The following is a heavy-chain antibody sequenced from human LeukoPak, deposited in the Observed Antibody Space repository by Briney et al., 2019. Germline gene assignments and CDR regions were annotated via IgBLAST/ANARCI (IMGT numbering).Heavy chain of an antibody. CDR2: IRSKAYGGTT. V-gene: IGHV3-49*04. CDR3: TRDPLEVVVVPAAMYGY. D-gene: IGHD2-2*01. CDR1: GFTFGDYA. Sequence: GGSLRLSCTASGFTFGDYAMSWVRQAPGKGLEWGGFIRSKAYGGTTEYAASVKGRFTISRDDSKSIAYLQMNSLKTEDTAVYYCTRDPLEVVVVPAAMYGYWGQGTLVTVSS. J-gene: IGHJ4*02.